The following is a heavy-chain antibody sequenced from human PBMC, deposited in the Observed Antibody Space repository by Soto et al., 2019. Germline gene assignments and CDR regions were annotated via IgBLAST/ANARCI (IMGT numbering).Heavy chain of an antibody. D-gene: IGHD6-13*01. Sequence: GSLRLSCAGSGFTFSTYGIHWVRQAPGKGLEWVALISYDASIKYYADSVKGRFTISRDNSKNTVYMQMNTLRPEDTAVYYCAKQQLANFYGMDVWGQGTTVTVSS. J-gene: IGHJ6*02. CDR3: AKQQLANFYGMDV. V-gene: IGHV3-30*18. CDR2: ISYDASIK. CDR1: GFTFSTYG.